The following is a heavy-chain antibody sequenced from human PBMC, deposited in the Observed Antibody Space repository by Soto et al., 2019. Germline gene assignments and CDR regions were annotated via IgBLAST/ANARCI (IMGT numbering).Heavy chain of an antibody. CDR3: ARPSGLLGQFSALVDY. CDR2: IIPIFTTT. D-gene: IGHD6-6*01. V-gene: IGHV1-69*18. CDR1: GGSFSNSA. J-gene: IGHJ4*02. Sequence: QVQLVQSGSEVRRPGSSVKFSCKASGGSFSNSAIAWVRQAPGQGLECLGMIIPIFTTTNYAQKFKDRLTITADGSTSTAYMELSGLKSEDTAVYFCARPSGLLGQFSALVDYWGQGTLVTVSS.